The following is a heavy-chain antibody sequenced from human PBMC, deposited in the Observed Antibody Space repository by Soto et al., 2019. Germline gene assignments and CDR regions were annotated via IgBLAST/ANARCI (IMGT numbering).Heavy chain of an antibody. D-gene: IGHD2-2*01. CDR1: GGSFSGYY. V-gene: IGHV4-34*01. J-gene: IGHJ4*02. Sequence: SETLSLTCAVYGGSFSGYYWSWIRQPPGKGLEWIGEINHSGSTNYNPSLKSRVTISVDTSKNQFSLKLSSVTAADTAVYYCARGRKQLLLRLYYFDYWGQGTLVTVS. CDR3: ARGRKQLLLRLYYFDY. CDR2: INHSGST.